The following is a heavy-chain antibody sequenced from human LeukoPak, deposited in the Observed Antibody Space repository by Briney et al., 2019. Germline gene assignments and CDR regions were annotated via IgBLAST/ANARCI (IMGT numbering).Heavy chain of an antibody. D-gene: IGHD6-25*01. CDR3: ARGGVQDAFDI. V-gene: IGHV3-53*01. J-gene: IGHJ3*02. CDR1: GFTFSDYY. Sequence: GGSLRLSCAASGFTFSDYYMSWVRQAPGKGLEWVSIIYSGGSTYYADSVKGRFTISRDNSKNTPYLQMDSLRAEDTAVYYCARGGVQDAFDIWGQGTMVTVSS. CDR2: IYSGGST.